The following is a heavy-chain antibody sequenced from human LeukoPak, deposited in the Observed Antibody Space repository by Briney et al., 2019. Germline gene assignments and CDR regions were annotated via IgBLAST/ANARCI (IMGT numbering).Heavy chain of an antibody. V-gene: IGHV3-66*01. Sequence: GGSLRLSCAASGFTVSSNYMSWVRQATGKGLEWVSVIYSGGSTYYADSVKGRFTISRDNSKNTLYLQMNSLRAEDTAVYYCAREPLWFGESTYYYGMDVWGQGTTVTVSS. J-gene: IGHJ6*02. D-gene: IGHD3-10*01. CDR3: AREPLWFGESTYYYGMDV. CDR2: IYSGGST. CDR1: GFTVSSNY.